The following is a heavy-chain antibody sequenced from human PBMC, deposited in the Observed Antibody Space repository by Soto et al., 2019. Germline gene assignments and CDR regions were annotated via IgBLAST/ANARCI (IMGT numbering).Heavy chain of an antibody. Sequence: GGSLRLSCAACGFTFSSYGMHWVRQAPGKGLEWVAVISYDGSNKYYADSVKGRFTISRDNSKNTLYLQMNSLRAEDTAVYYCANDRDGYNWIFDYWGQGTLVTVSS. J-gene: IGHJ4*02. CDR3: ANDRDGYNWIFDY. CDR2: ISYDGSNK. D-gene: IGHD5-12*01. V-gene: IGHV3-30*18. CDR1: GFTFSSYG.